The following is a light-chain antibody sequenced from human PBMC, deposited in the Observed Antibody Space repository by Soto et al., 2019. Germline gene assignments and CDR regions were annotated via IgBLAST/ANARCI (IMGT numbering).Light chain of an antibody. CDR3: QVWDITGDHGVV. CDR2: DDI. V-gene: IGLV3-21*02. Sequence: SYELTQPPSVSVAPGQTARITCGGNNIVSKTVHWYQQKPGQAPVLVVYDDIERPSGIPKRFSGSNAGTTATLTIGRVEAGDEADYYCQVWDITGDHGVVFGGGIKLTVL. CDR1: NIVSKT. J-gene: IGLJ2*01.